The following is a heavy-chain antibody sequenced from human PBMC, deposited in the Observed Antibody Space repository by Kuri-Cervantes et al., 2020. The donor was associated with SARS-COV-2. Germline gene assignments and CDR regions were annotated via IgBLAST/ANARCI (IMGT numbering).Heavy chain of an antibody. CDR2: IYYSGST. CDR1: GGSISSSSYY. J-gene: IGHJ6*02. CDR3: ARQGTGYYGSGSYYYYYYGMDV. V-gene: IGHV4-39*01. D-gene: IGHD3-10*01. Sequence: GSLRLSCTVSGGSISSSSYYWGWIRQPPGKGLEWIGSIYYSGSTYYNPSLKSRVTISVDTSKNQFSLKLSSVTAADTAVYYCARQGTGYYGSGSYYYYYYGMDVWGQGTTVTVFS.